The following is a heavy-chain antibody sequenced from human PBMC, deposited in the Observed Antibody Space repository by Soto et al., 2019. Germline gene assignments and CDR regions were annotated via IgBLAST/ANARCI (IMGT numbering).Heavy chain of an antibody. CDR1: GFTFSSYS. CDR3: AGESAAVNWFDP. CDR2: ISSSSSTI. D-gene: IGHD2-2*01. Sequence: EVQLVESGGGLVQPGGSLRLSCAASGFTFSSYSMNWVRQAPGKGLEWVSYISSSSSTIYYADSVKGRFTISRDNAKNSLYLQMNSVRDEDRAVYYGAGESAAVNWFDPWGQGTLVTVSS. V-gene: IGHV3-48*02. J-gene: IGHJ5*02.